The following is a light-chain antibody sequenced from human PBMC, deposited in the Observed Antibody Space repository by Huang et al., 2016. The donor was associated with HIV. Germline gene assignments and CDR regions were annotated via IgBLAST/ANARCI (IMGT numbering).Light chain of an antibody. V-gene: IGKV4-1*01. Sequence: DIVMTQSPDSLAVSLGERATLHCRSSRSVYASSTERDYLAWFQQRPGQPPKLLLFWASTREAGVPDRFSGRGSGTEFTLTIANLKAEDAAIYYCQQYYSSPQTFGQGT. CDR2: WAS. CDR3: QQYYSSPQT. J-gene: IGKJ1*01. CDR1: RSVYASSTERDY.